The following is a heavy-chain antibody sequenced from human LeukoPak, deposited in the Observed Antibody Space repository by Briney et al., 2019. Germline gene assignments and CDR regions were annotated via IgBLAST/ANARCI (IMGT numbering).Heavy chain of an antibody. CDR1: GVTFSSYG. V-gene: IGHV3-33*01. CDR3: ARDLSIAADYGMDV. CDR2: IWYDGSNK. J-gene: IGHJ6*02. D-gene: IGHD6-13*01. Sequence: GGALRLSCAASGVTFSSYGMHWVRQAPGKGLEWVAVIWYDGSNKYYADSVKGRFTISRDNSKNTLYLQMNSLRAEDTAVYYCARDLSIAADYGMDVWGQGTTVTVSS.